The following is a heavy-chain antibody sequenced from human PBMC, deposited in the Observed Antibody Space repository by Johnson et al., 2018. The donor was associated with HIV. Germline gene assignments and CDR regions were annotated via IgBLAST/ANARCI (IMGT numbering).Heavy chain of an antibody. J-gene: IGHJ3*02. CDR2: IYSTGRT. Sequence: VQLVESGGDLVQPGESLRLSCAASGFNVNHNYISWVRQAPGQGLEWVSVIYSTGRTSYADSVRGRFTISRDISTNTVSLQMISLRPEDTAKYYCTRGAENAFDIWGQGTVVTVSP. CDR1: GFNVNHNY. CDR3: TRGAENAFDI. D-gene: IGHD3-16*01. V-gene: IGHV3-66*02.